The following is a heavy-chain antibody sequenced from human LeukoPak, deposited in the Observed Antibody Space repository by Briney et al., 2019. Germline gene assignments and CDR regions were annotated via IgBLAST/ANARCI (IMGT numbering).Heavy chain of an antibody. CDR3: ARRLSSSWYRYYYYYGMDV. D-gene: IGHD6-13*01. Sequence: GESLQISCKGSGYSFTSYWISWVRQMPGKGLEWMGRIDPSDSYTNYSPSFQGHVTISADKSISTAYLQWSSLKASDTAMYYCARRLSSSWYRYYYYYGMDVWGQGTTVTVSS. CDR2: IDPSDSYT. J-gene: IGHJ6*02. CDR1: GYSFTSYW. V-gene: IGHV5-10-1*01.